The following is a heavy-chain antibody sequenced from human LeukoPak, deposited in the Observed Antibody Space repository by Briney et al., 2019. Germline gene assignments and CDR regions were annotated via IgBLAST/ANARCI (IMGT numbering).Heavy chain of an antibody. CDR1: GGSFSGYY. CDR3: ASPGYCSSTNCDPFFGPDFYYMDV. J-gene: IGHJ6*03. Sequence: SETLSLTCAVYGGSFSGYYWSWIRQPPGKGLEWIGEINHSGSTNYNPSLKSRVTISVDTSKNQFSLKLSSVTAADTAVYYCASPGYCSSTNCDPFFGPDFYYMDVWGKGTTVTVSS. D-gene: IGHD2-2*01. CDR2: INHSGST. V-gene: IGHV4-34*01.